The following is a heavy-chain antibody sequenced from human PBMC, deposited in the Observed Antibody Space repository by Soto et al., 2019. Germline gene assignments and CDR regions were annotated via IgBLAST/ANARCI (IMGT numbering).Heavy chain of an antibody. Sequence: QVQLQESGPGLVKPSETLSLTCTVSGVSINSNDCSWIRQPPGKGLEWIGSISNSGTTNYNPSLTTLVTTSIDTSKNQTYLNRRPVTAADTAVSYCARHRGGRSSLEFWGQGTLVTVSS. CDR3: ARHRGGRSSLEF. D-gene: IGHD6-13*01. V-gene: IGHV4-59*08. CDR1: GVSINSND. J-gene: IGHJ4*02. CDR2: ISNSGTT.